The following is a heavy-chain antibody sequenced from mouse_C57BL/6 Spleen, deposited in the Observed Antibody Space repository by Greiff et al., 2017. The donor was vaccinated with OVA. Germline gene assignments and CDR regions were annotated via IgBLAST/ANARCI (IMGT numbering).Heavy chain of an antibody. CDR1: GYTFTSYW. D-gene: IGHD1-1*01. Sequence: QVQLQQPGAELVKPGASVKMSCKASGYTFTSYWITWVKQRPGQGLEWIGDIYPGSGSTNYNEKFKSKATLTVDTSSSTAYMQLSSLTSEDSAVYYCARSGGYYGSSAGFAYWGQGTLVTASA. CDR2: IYPGSGST. V-gene: IGHV1-55*01. CDR3: ARSGGYYGSSAGFAY. J-gene: IGHJ3*01.